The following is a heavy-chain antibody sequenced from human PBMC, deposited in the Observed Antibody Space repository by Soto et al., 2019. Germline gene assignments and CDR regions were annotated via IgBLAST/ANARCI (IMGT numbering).Heavy chain of an antibody. CDR2: IYYSGST. Sequence: QVQLQESGPGLVKPSQTLSLTCTVSGGSISSGDYYWSWIRQPPGQGLEWIGYIYYSGSTYYTPSLKSRLTISVDTSKNHFSLKLSSVTAADTAVYSCARVGYSDRWFDPWGQGTLVTVSS. J-gene: IGHJ5*02. D-gene: IGHD1-1*01. CDR3: ARVGYSDRWFDP. CDR1: GGSISSGDYY. V-gene: IGHV4-30-4*01.